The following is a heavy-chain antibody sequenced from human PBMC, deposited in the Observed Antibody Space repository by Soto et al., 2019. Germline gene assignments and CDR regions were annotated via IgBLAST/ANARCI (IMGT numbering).Heavy chain of an antibody. CDR2: SFPIFGTP. D-gene: IGHD6-13*01. J-gene: IGHJ3*02. CDR3: AKWPYSSRGGYDACDI. CDR1: GGTFSKYS. V-gene: IGHV1-69*12. Sequence: QVQLVQSGAEVKKPGSSVKVSCKASGGTFSKYSLSWVRQAPGQGLEWMGGSFPIFGTPKYAQKFLGRVTITADESTITAYMELSSLRSDDTSVYYCAKWPYSSRGGYDACDIWGQGTMVTVSS.